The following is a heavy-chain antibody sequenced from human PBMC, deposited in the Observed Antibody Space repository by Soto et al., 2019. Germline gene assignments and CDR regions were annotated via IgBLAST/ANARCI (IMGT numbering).Heavy chain of an antibody. J-gene: IGHJ4*02. V-gene: IGHV3-15*07. D-gene: IGHD3-9*01. CDR2: IKSKTDGGTT. CDR3: STGPYDILTGLAFDY. Sequence: PGGSLRLSCAASGFTFSNAWMNWVRQAPGKGLEWVGRIKSKTDGGTTDYAAPVKGRFTISRDDSKNTLYLQMNSLKTEDTAVYYCSTGPYDILTGLAFDYWGQGTLVTVSS. CDR1: GFTFSNAW.